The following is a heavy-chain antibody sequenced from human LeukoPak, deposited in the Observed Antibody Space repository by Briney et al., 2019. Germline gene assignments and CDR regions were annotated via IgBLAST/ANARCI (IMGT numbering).Heavy chain of an antibody. CDR2: MSPNSGDT. D-gene: IGHD7-27*01. CDR1: GYTFTSYD. CDR3: ARGPSNWGYDY. Sequence: GASVKVSCKASGYTFTSYDFNWVRQATGQRPEWMGWMSPNSGDTGYAQKFQDRVTMTRNTSISTAYMELSSLRSDDTAVYYCARGPSNWGYDYWGPGTLVTASS. J-gene: IGHJ4*02. V-gene: IGHV1-8*01.